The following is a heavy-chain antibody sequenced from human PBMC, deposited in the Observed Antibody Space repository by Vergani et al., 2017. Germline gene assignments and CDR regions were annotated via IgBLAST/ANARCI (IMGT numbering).Heavy chain of an antibody. CDR2: IRTSENGGTS. J-gene: IGHJ4*02. V-gene: IGHV3-49*04. CDR3: TRGYKYGYD. CDR1: VFPFHDFG. Sequence: EVKLVESGGGLVQPGQSLRLACITSVFPFHDFGINWVRQAPGKGLEWISLIRTSENGGTSHYAASVAGRFSISRDDSKSVAYLQMDGLKTDDTATYYCTRGYKYGYDWGQGTLVTVSS. D-gene: IGHD5-18*01.